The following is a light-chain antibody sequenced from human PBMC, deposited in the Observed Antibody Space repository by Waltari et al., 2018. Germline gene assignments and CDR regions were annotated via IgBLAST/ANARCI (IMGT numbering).Light chain of an antibody. CDR1: SSDIGAYNY. J-gene: IGLJ3*02. CDR2: DVT. Sequence: QSALTQPASVSGSTGQSITISCAGGSSDIGAYNYVSWYQHHPGKAPKVLIYDVTNRPSGVSNRFSGAKSANTASLTISGLQADDEALYYCSSYTTSGTFGVVFGGVTKLTVL. V-gene: IGLV2-14*03. CDR3: SSYTTSGTFGVV.